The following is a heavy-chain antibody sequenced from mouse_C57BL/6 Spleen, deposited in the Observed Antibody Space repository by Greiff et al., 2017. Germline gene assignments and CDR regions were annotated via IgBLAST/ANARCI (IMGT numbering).Heavy chain of an antibody. J-gene: IGHJ4*01. Sequence: VQLQQSGPGLVQPSQSLSITCTVSGFSLTSYGVHWVRQPPGKGLEWLGVIWSGGSTDYNAAFISRLGISKDNSKSQVFFRMNSLQADDTAIYYCAKNYRGDYYAMDYWGQGTSVTVSS. D-gene: IGHD2-12*01. CDR1: GFSLTSYG. CDR3: AKNYRGDYYAMDY. CDR2: IWSGGST. V-gene: IGHV2-4*01.